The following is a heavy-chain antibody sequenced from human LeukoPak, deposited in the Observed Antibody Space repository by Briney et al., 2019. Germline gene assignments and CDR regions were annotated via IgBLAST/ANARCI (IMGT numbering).Heavy chain of an antibody. CDR2: IIPIFGTA. J-gene: IGHJ4*02. D-gene: IGHD2-15*01. Sequence: ASVKVSCKASGGTFSSYAISWVRQAPGQGLEWMGGIIPIFGTANYAQKFQGRVTITADESTSTAYMELNSLRAEDTAVYYCAKEEAGYCSRGSCYSLNYWGQGTLVTVSS. V-gene: IGHV1-69*13. CDR1: GGTFSSYA. CDR3: AKEEAGYCSRGSCYSLNY.